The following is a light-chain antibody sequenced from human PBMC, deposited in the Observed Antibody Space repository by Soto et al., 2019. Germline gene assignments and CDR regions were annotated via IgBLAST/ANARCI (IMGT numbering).Light chain of an antibody. Sequence: QAVVTQEPSLTVSPGGTVTLTCASSTGAVTSGYYPNWFQQKPGQAPRALSYSTSNKHSWTPARFSGSLLGGKAALTLSGVQPGDEAEYYCLLYYGGAVVFGGGTKLTVL. V-gene: IGLV7-43*01. CDR1: TGAVTSGYY. J-gene: IGLJ2*01. CDR2: STS. CDR3: LLYYGGAVV.